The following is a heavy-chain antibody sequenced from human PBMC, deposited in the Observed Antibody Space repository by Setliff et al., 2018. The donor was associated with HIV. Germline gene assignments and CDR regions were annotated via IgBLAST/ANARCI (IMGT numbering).Heavy chain of an antibody. CDR3: ARDLIVGATTDAFDI. Sequence: ASVKVSCKASGYTFSSYGISWVRQAPGQGLEWMGWISPSNGYTNYAQKLQGRVTMTTDTSTSTAYMELRSLRTDDTAVYYCARDLIVGATTDAFDIWGQGTMVTVSS. J-gene: IGHJ3*02. CDR2: ISPSNGYT. V-gene: IGHV1-18*01. D-gene: IGHD1-26*01. CDR1: GYTFSSYG.